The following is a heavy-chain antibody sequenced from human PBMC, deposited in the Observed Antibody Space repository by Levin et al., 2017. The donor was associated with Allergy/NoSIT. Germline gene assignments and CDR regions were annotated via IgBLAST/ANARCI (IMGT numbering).Heavy chain of an antibody. CDR3: ARDPVQGVIENVFDY. CDR2: IWYDGSNK. V-gene: IGHV3-33*01. Sequence: GESLKISCAASGFTFSSYGMHWVRQAPGKGLEWVAVIWYDGSNKYYADSVKGRFTISRDNSKNTLYLQMNSLRAEDTAVYYCARDPVQGVIENVFDYWGQGTLVTVSS. CDR1: GFTFSSYG. D-gene: IGHD3-10*02. J-gene: IGHJ4*02.